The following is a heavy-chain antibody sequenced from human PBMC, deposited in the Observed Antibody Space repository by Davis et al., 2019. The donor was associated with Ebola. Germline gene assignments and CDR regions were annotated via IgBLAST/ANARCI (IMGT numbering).Heavy chain of an antibody. J-gene: IGHJ4*02. D-gene: IGHD1-26*01. V-gene: IGHV3-13*01. Sequence: GGSLRLSCAASGFTFSSYDMHWVRQATGKGLEWVSAIGTAGDTYYPGSVKGRFTISRENAKNSLYLQMNSLRAEDTAVYYCAKAPLTYIVGAYFDYWGQGTLVTVSS. CDR3: AKAPLTYIVGAYFDY. CDR1: GFTFSSYD. CDR2: IGTAGDT.